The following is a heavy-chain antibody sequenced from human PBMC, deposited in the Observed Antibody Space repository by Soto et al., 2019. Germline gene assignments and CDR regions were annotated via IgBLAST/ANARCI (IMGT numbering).Heavy chain of an antibody. D-gene: IGHD5-18*01. J-gene: IGHJ4*02. CDR3: ATRQTRRGYSYGYLLFDY. CDR2: IYPGDSDT. V-gene: IGHV5-51*01. Sequence: AGESLKISCKGSGYSFTSYWIGWVRQMPGKGLEWMGIIYPGDSDTRYSPSFQGQVTISADKSISTAYLQWSSLKASDTAMYYCATRQTRRGYSYGYLLFDYWGQGTLVTVSS. CDR1: GYSFTSYW.